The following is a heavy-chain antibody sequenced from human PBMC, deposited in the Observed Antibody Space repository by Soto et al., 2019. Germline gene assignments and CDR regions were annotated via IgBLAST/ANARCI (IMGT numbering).Heavy chain of an antibody. D-gene: IGHD1-26*01. CDR2: ISTYTGKT. CDR1: GYTFTSYG. J-gene: IGHJ4*02. V-gene: IGHV1-18*01. Sequence: GASVKVSCKASGYTFTSYGFSWVRQAPGQGLEWMGWISTYTGKTNYARKLQGRVTMTTDTSTSTAYMELRSLRSDDTAVYYCARDRALELGDYLGQGTLVTVSS. CDR3: ARDRALELGDY.